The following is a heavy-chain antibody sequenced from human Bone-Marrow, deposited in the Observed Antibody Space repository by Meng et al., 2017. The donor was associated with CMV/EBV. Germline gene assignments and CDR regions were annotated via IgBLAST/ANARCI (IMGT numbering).Heavy chain of an antibody. CDR1: GFTFSTYA. CDR2: IYSGGSSI. Sequence: GESLKISCAASGFTFSTYAMTWVRQAPGKGLDWVSVIYSGGSSIYSGDSVKGRFTVSRDDSKNALYLDISSLRVEDTAAYYCAKSSSGYSLDYWGQGALVTVSS. J-gene: IGHJ4*02. CDR3: AKSSSGYSLDY. V-gene: IGHV3-23*03. D-gene: IGHD3-22*01.